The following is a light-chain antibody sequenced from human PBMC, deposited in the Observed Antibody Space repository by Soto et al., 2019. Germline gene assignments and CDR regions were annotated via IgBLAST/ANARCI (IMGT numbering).Light chain of an antibody. CDR1: QTISRS. J-gene: IGKJ4*01. CDR2: DAY. V-gene: IGKV1-39*01. CDR3: QQSSNTPLT. Sequence: DIQMTQSPSSLSASVGDRVTITCRASQTISRSLNWYQHKPGTDPRVLIYDAYTLSSGVPSRFSGSGSGTDFTLTISSLQPEDFATYYCQQSSNTPLTFGGGTKVDIK.